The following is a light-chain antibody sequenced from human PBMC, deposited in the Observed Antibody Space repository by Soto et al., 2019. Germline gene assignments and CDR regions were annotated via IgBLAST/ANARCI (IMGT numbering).Light chain of an antibody. V-gene: IGKV3-15*01. Sequence: EIVMTQSPATLSVSPGEGATLSCRASQSVSNNLAWYRQKPGQAPRLLIYGASPRATDIPARFSGSGSGTEFTLTSSSRQSEDFAVHYWQQYNNFCTFDQGTKVEIK. J-gene: IGKJ1*01. CDR3: QQYNNFCT. CDR2: GAS. CDR1: QSVSNN.